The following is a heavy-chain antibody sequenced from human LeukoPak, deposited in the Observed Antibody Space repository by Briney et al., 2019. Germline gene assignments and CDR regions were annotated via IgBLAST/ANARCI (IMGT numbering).Heavy chain of an antibody. Sequence: GASVKVSCKASGYTFTDYYMHWVRQAPGQTFEWLAWINPKSGDTHYTQKFQGRVTVTTDTSITSVYMELSGLQSDDTAVYYCAADGGELLTYWGQGTSVTVSS. CDR3: AADGGELLTY. V-gene: IGHV1-2*02. J-gene: IGHJ4*02. D-gene: IGHD1-26*01. CDR1: GYTFTDYY. CDR2: INPKSGDT.